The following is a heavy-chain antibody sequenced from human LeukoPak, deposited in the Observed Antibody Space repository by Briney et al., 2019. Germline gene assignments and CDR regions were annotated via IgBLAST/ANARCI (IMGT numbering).Heavy chain of an antibody. V-gene: IGHV4-4*07. CDR3: ARDASVSICGGDCYPLD. J-gene: IGHJ4*02. Sequence: TPSETLSLTCTVSGGSISNFFWSWIRQPAGKGLEWIGRIYTSGSTNYNPSLSNRVTMSIDTSKNQFSLKLSSVTAADTAVYYCARDASVSICGGDCYPLDWGQGTLVTVFS. CDR1: GGSISNFF. CDR2: IYTSGST. D-gene: IGHD2-21*02.